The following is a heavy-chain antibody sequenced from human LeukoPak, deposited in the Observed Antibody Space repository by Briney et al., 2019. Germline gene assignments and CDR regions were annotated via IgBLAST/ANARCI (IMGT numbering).Heavy chain of an antibody. CDR2: ISGSGGST. CDR3: AKRGVVIRVILVGFHKEAYYFDS. J-gene: IGHJ4*02. V-gene: IGHV3-23*01. Sequence: GGSLRLSCAVSGITLSNYGMSWDRQAPGKGLEWVAGISGSGGSTNYADSVKGRFTISRDNRKNTLYLQMNSLRAEDTAVYFCAKRGVVIRVILVGFHKEAYYFDSWGQGALVTVSS. D-gene: IGHD3-22*01. CDR1: GITLSNYG.